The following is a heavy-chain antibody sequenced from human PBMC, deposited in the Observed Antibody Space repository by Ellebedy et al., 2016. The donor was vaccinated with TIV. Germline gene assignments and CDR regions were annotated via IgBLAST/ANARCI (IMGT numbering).Heavy chain of an antibody. CDR2: IYPGDSDT. J-gene: IGHJ3*02. Sequence: GESLKISXKGSGYSFTSYWIGWVRQMPGKGLEWMGIIYPGDSDTRYSPSFQGQVTISADKSISTAYLQWSSLKASDTAMYYCARPGSTSGDAFDIWGQGTMVTVSS. CDR1: GYSFTSYW. V-gene: IGHV5-51*01. D-gene: IGHD2-2*01. CDR3: ARPGSTSGDAFDI.